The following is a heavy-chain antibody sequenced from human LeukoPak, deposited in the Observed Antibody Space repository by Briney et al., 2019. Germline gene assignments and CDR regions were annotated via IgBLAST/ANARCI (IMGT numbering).Heavy chain of an antibody. CDR3: ARDVKGLLWFGESYYYYYYMDV. D-gene: IGHD3-10*01. V-gene: IGHV3-7*03. Sequence: GGSLRLSCAASGFTFGRHWMSWVRQAPGKGLEWVAHMNQGGSETTNVDSVKGRFTISRDNAKNSLYLQMNSLRAEDTAVYYCARDVKGLLWFGESYYYYYYMDVWGKGTTVTISS. CDR1: GFTFGRHW. CDR2: MNQGGSET. J-gene: IGHJ6*03.